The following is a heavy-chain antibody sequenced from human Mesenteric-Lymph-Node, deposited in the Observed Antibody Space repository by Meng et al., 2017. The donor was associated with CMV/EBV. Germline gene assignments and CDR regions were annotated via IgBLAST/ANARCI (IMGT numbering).Heavy chain of an antibody. D-gene: IGHD2-2*01. CDR2: MGSKANNYAT. CDR3: TFIYTTSGEGFDY. Sequence: GESLKISCAASGFTFSASAIYWVRQASGKGLEWLGRMGSKANNYATEYAASVKGRFTISRDDSKNTAYLQMDSLQIEGTAVYYCTFIYTTSGEGFDYWGQGTLVTVSS. CDR1: GFTFSASA. J-gene: IGHJ4*02. V-gene: IGHV3-73*01.